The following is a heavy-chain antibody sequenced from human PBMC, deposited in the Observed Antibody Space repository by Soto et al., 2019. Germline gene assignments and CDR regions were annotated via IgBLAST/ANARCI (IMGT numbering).Heavy chain of an antibody. J-gene: IGHJ6*03. Sequence: GGSLRLSCAASGFTFSGSAMHWVRQASGKGLEWVGRIRSKVNSYATAYAASVKGRFTISRDDSKNTAYLQMNSLKTEDTAVYYCTRPAYDYYYYYYYMDVWGKGTTVTVSS. CDR1: GFTFSGSA. D-gene: IGHD5-12*01. V-gene: IGHV3-73*01. CDR3: TRPAYDYYYYYYYMDV. CDR2: IRSKVNSYAT.